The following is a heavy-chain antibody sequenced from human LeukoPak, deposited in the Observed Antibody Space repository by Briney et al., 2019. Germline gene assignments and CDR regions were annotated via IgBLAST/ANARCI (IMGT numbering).Heavy chain of an antibody. CDR3: ATDRTTSNYYYDSSGWAFDI. CDR2: FDPEDGET. D-gene: IGHD3-22*01. Sequence: ASVKVSCKASGYTFTSYGISWVRQAPGQGLEWMGGFDPEDGETIYAQKFQGRVTMTEDTSTDTAYMELSSLRSEDTAVYYCATDRTTSNYYYDSSGWAFDIWGQGTMVTVSS. CDR1: GYTFTSYG. J-gene: IGHJ3*02. V-gene: IGHV1-24*01.